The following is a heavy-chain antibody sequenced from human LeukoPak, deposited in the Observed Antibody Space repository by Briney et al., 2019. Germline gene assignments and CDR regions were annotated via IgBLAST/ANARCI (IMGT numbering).Heavy chain of an antibody. CDR2: IYHSGST. CDR1: GYSISSGYY. Sequence: SETLSLTCAVSGYSISSGYYWGSSRQPPGKGLEWVGRIYHSGSTYYTPPLKSRVTISVDTSKNQFSLKLSSVTAADTAVYYCARTSGGNSDYWGQGTLVTVSS. V-gene: IGHV4-38-2*01. CDR3: ARTSGGNSDY. D-gene: IGHD4-23*01. J-gene: IGHJ4*02.